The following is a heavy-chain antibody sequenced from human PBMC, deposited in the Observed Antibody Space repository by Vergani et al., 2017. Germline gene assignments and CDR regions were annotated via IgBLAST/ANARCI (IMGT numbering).Heavy chain of an antibody. CDR2: IYYSGST. CDR1: GGSISSSSYY. D-gene: IGHD4-17*01. V-gene: IGHV4-39*01. CDR3: ASDYGDYGFDY. Sequence: QLQLQESGPGLVKPSETLSLTCTVPGGSISSSSYYWGWIRQPPGKGLEWIGSIYYSGSTYYNPSLKSRVTISVDTSKNQFSLKLSSVTAADTAVYYCASDYGDYGFDYWGQGTLVTVSS. J-gene: IGHJ4*02.